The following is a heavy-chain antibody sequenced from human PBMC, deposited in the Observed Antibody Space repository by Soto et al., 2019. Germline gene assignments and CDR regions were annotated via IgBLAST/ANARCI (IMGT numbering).Heavy chain of an antibody. CDR1: GFTFSNYE. CDR2: ITTSGGTI. Sequence: EVQFVEAGGCVVQPGGSLRLSCEASGFTFSNYEMNWGRQAPGKGLEWISYITTSGGTIYYAESVKGRFTISRDNAKSSLYLQMNSLRAEDTAVYFCVRAYGFGELYWGQGTLVTVSS. D-gene: IGHD3-10*01. J-gene: IGHJ4*02. CDR3: VRAYGFGELY. V-gene: IGHV3-48*03.